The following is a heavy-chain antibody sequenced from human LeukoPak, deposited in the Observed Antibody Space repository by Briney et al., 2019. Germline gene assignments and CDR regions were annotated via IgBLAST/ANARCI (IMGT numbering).Heavy chain of an antibody. J-gene: IGHJ4*02. D-gene: IGHD1-26*01. CDR2: VYHSGST. CDR1: GYSISSAYY. V-gene: IGHV4-38-2*01. Sequence: PSETLSLTCAVSGYSISSAYYWGWIRQPPGKGLEWIASVYHSGSTYYNPSLKSRVTISVDTSKNQFSLKLSSVTAADTAVYYCARHRSGSGSYLYYFDYWGQGTLVTVSS. CDR3: ARHRSGSGSYLYYFDY.